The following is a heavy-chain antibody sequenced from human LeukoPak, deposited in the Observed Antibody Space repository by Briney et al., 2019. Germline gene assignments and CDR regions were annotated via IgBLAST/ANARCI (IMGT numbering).Heavy chain of an antibody. CDR2: ISSSSSYI. CDR1: GFTFSSYS. V-gene: IGHV3-21*04. D-gene: IGHD4-17*01. Sequence: GGSLRLSCAASGFTFSSYSMNWVRQAPGKGLEWVSSISSSSSYIYYGDSVKGRFTISRDNAKTSLYLEMNSLRAEDTALYYCAKDIADYGDYGAFDMWGQGTMVTVSS. CDR3: AKDIADYGDYGAFDM. J-gene: IGHJ3*02.